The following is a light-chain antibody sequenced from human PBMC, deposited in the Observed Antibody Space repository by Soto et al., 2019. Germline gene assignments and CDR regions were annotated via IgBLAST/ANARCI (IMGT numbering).Light chain of an antibody. CDR3: SSYTGNSTLL. J-gene: IGLJ2*01. CDR1: SRDVGGYNY. V-gene: IGLV2-14*01. Sequence: QSALTQPASVSGSPGQSITIACTGTSRDVGGYNYVSWYHQHPGKAPKLMIYEVSNRPSGVSNRFSGSKSGRTASLTISGLQAEDEGDYYCSSYTGNSTLLFGGGTKVTVL. CDR2: EVS.